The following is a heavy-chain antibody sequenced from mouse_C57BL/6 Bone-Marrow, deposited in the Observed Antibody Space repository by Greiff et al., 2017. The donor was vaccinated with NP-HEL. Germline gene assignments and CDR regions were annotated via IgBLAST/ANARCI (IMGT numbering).Heavy chain of an antibody. CDR3: ARRMITTGGYYAMDY. V-gene: IGHV5-15*01. Sequence: EVQLQQSGGGLVQPGGSLKLSCAASGFTFSDYGMAWVRQAPRKGPEWVAFISNLAYSIYYADTVTGRFTISRENAKNTLYLEMSSLRSEDTAMYYCARRMITTGGYYAMDYWGQGTSVTVSS. J-gene: IGHJ4*01. CDR2: ISNLAYSI. D-gene: IGHD2-4*01. CDR1: GFTFSDYG.